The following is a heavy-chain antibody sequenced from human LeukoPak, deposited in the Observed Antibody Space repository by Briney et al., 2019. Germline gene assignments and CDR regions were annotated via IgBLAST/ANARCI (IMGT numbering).Heavy chain of an antibody. J-gene: IGHJ4*02. CDR3: ASFNYYDSSGPDY. CDR1: GGSISSGGYS. CDR2: IYYSGGT. D-gene: IGHD3-22*01. Sequence: SETLSLTCTVSGGSISSGGYSWSWIRQHPGKGLEWIGYIYYSGGTYYNPSLKSRVTISVDTSKNQFSLKLRSVTAADTAVYYCASFNYYDSSGPDYWGQGTLVTVSS. V-gene: IGHV4-31*03.